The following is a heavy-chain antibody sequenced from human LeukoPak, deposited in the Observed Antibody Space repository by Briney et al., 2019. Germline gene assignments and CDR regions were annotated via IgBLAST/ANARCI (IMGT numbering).Heavy chain of an antibody. CDR3: ASSKLELRYDY. V-gene: IGHV4-59*11. J-gene: IGHJ4*02. Sequence: SETLSLTCTVSGGSISSHYWCWIRQPPGKGLEWIGYIYYSGSTNYNPSLKSRVTISVDTSKNQFSLKLSSVTAADTAVYYCASSKLELRYDYWGQGTLVTVSS. CDR2: IYYSGST. CDR1: GGSISSHY. D-gene: IGHD1-7*01.